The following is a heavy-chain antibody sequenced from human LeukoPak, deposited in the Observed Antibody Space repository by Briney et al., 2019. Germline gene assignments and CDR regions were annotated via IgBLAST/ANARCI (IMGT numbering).Heavy chain of an antibody. CDR1: GFTFRNHG. Sequence: GGSLRLSCATSGFTFRNHGMHWVRQAPGKGLEWVAFIRYDELQDYYADSVRGRFTISRDNSKSALYLQMGSLRPEDTAMYYCVRDFSNYVAFFDSWGQGVLVTISS. V-gene: IGHV3-30*02. J-gene: IGHJ4*02. CDR2: IRYDELQD. CDR3: VRDFSNYVAFFDS. D-gene: IGHD4-11*01.